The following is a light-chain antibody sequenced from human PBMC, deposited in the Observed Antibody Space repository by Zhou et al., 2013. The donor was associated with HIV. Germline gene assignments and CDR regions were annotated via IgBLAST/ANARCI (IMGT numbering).Light chain of an antibody. CDR1: QGISTY. V-gene: IGKV1-8*01. Sequence: AIRLTQSPSSLSASTGDRVTITCRASQGISTYLAWYQQKPGKAPNLLIYGASTLRSGVPSRFSGSGSGTEFTLTISSLQPEDFATYYCQQCSTFSRTFGQGTKVEIK. CDR3: QQCSTFSRT. CDR2: GAS. J-gene: IGKJ2*01.